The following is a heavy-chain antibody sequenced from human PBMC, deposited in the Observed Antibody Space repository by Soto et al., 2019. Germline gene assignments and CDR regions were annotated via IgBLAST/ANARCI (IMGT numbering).Heavy chain of an antibody. CDR3: ARVSSIGGSGYYYVDY. D-gene: IGHD3-22*01. CDR1: GGSISSYY. V-gene: IGHV4-59*01. CDR2: IYYSGST. J-gene: IGHJ4*02. Sequence: SETLSLTCTVSGGSISSYYWSWIWQPPGKGLEWIGYIYYSGSTNYNPSLKSRVTISVDTSKNQFSLKLSSVTAADTAVYYCARVSSIGGSGYYYVDYWGQGTLVTVSS.